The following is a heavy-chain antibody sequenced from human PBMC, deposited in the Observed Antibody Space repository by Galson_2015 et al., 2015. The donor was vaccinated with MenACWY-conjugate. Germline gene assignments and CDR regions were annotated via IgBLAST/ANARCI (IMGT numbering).Heavy chain of an antibody. D-gene: IGHD2-2*01. V-gene: IGHV1-46*01. Sequence: SVKVSCKASGYTFTSYYMHWVRRAPGQGLEWMGMINPSTTVTTYAQKFQGRVTMTSDTSTSTVYMDLNSLRSEDTAVYYCARGLVGYCPITSCSFDYWGQGTLVTVYS. CDR2: INPSTTVT. CDR1: GYTFTSYY. J-gene: IGHJ4*02. CDR3: ARGLVGYCPITSCSFDY.